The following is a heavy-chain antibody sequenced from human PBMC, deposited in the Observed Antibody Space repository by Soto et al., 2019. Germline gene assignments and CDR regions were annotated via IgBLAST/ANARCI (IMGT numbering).Heavy chain of an antibody. CDR2: IKQDGSEE. CDR1: GFTFSSYW. J-gene: IGHJ5*02. Sequence: EVQLVESGGNLVQPGGSLSLSCAASGFTFSSYWLRWVLQAPGTGLEWVANIKQDGSEEYYLDSVEGRFAITRDNAKNSLYLQMNSLRAEDTAVYYCARLYADFWSGFPWGQGTLVTVSS. CDR3: ARLYADFWSGFP. D-gene: IGHD3-3*01. V-gene: IGHV3-7*01.